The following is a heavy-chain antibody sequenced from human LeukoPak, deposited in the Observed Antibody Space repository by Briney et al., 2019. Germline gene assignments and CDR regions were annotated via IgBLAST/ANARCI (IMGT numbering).Heavy chain of an antibody. CDR3: ARLGEAADFDY. V-gene: IGHV1-8*03. D-gene: IGHD6-13*01. CDR2: MNPNSGNT. J-gene: IGHJ4*02. Sequence: ASVKVSCKASGYTFTSYDIHWVRQATGQGLEWMGWMNPNSGNTGYAQKFQGRASITRNISISTTYMELNSLRSEDTAVYHCARLGEAADFDYWGQGTLVTVSS. CDR1: GYTFTSYD.